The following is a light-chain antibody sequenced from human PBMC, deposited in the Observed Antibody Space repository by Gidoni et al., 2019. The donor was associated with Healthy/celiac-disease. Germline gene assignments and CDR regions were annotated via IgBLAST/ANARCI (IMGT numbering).Light chain of an antibody. CDR3: QQYGSSWGT. CDR2: GAS. V-gene: IGKV3-20*01. CDR1: QSVSSSY. Sequence: EIVLTQSPGTLSLSPGERATLSCRASQSVSSSYLAWYQQKPGQAPRPLIYGASSRATGIPDRFSGSGSGTDFTLTISRLEPEDFAVYYCQQYGSSWGTFGGGTKVEIK. J-gene: IGKJ4*01.